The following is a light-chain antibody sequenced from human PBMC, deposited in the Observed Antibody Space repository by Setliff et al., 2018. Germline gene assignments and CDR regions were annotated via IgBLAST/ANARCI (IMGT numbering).Light chain of an antibody. V-gene: IGKV1-13*02. J-gene: IGKJ4*01. Sequence: IQLTQSPSSLSASVGDRVTVTCRASQDISRALAWYQQKPGNPPKLLIYDASNLESGVPSRFSGDRSGAEYTLTINFLQPEDFATYYCQQLISFPRTFGGGTKVDIK. CDR1: QDISRA. CDR2: DAS. CDR3: QQLISFPRT.